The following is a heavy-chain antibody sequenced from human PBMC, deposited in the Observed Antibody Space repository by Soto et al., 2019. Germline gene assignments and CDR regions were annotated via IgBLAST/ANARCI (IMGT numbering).Heavy chain of an antibody. CDR3: ARSIVVVTALDY. CDR1: GYTFTSYA. Sequence: QVQLVQSGAEEKKPGASVKVSCKASGYTFTSYAMHWVRQAPGQRLEWMGWINDGNGNTKYSQKFQGRVTITRDTSASTAYMELSSLRSEDTAVYYCARSIVVVTALDYWGQRTLVTVSS. V-gene: IGHV1-3*05. CDR2: INDGNGNT. D-gene: IGHD2-21*02. J-gene: IGHJ4*02.